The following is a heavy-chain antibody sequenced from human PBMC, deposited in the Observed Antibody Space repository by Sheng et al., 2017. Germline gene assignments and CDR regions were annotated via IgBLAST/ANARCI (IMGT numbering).Heavy chain of an antibody. CDR1: GGTFSSYA. CDR2: IIPIFGTA. J-gene: IGHJ6*02. Sequence: QVQLVQSGAEVKKPGSSVKVSCKASGGTFSSYAISWVRQAPGQGLEWMGGIIPIFGTANYAQKFQGRVTITADESTSTAYMELSSLRSEDTAVYYCASISSRWLPSNYYYYGMDVWGQGTTVTVSS. CDR3: ASISSRWLPSNYYYYGMDV. V-gene: IGHV1-69*01. D-gene: IGHD3-22*01.